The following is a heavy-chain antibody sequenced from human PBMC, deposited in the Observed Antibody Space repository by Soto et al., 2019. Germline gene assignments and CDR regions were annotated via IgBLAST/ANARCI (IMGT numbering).Heavy chain of an antibody. CDR2: IYYSGST. V-gene: IGHV4-39*01. J-gene: IGHJ5*02. CDR1: GGSISSSSYY. Sequence: SETLSLTCTVSGGSISSSSYYWGWIRQPPGKGLEWIGSIYYSGSTYYNPSLKSRVTISVDTSKNQFSLKLSSVTAADTAVYYCARQLSDSDFWSGSSNWFDPRGQGPLVTV. D-gene: IGHD3-3*01. CDR3: ARQLSDSDFWSGSSNWFDP.